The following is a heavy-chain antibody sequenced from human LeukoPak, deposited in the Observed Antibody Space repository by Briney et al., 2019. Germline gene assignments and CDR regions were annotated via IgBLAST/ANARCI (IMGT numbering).Heavy chain of an antibody. CDR1: GFTVSSNY. D-gene: IGHD3-22*01. V-gene: IGHV3-53*05. Sequence: GGSLRLSCAASGFTVSSNYMSWVRQAPGKGLEWVSVIYSGGSTYYADSVKGRFTISRDNSKNTLYLQMNSLRAEDTAVYYCATLDYYDSSGYSLYYYYMDVWGKGTTVTVSS. J-gene: IGHJ6*03. CDR3: ATLDYYDSSGYSLYYYYMDV. CDR2: IYSGGST.